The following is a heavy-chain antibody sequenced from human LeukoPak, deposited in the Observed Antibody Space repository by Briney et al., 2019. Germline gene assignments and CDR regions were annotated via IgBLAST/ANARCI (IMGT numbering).Heavy chain of an antibody. V-gene: IGHV1-2*02. Sequence: ASVKVSCKTSGYTFTGNFIHWVRQAPGRGLEWMGWINPNSGDTNYAQKFQGRVTMTRDTSISTAYMELSRLRSDDTAVYYCAGELQWLSFWGQGTLVIVSS. J-gene: IGHJ4*02. CDR3: AGELQWLSF. D-gene: IGHD3-3*01. CDR1: GYTFTGNF. CDR2: INPNSGDT.